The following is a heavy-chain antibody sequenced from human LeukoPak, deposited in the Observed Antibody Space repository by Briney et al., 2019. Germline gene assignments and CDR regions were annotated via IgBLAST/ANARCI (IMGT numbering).Heavy chain of an antibody. CDR2: ISGGST. CDR3: AKGVSSLTFSFDY. J-gene: IGHJ4*02. Sequence: GGSLRLSCAASVFTFSNYAMSWVRQAPGKGLEWVSSISGGSTYYADSVKGRFTISRDNSKNTLSLQMNSLRAEDTAVYYCAKGVSSLTFSFDYWGQGTLVTVSS. CDR1: VFTFSNYA. V-gene: IGHV3-23*01. D-gene: IGHD6-13*01.